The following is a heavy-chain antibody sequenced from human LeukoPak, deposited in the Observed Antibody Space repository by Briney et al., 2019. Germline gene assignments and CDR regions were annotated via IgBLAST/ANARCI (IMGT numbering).Heavy chain of an antibody. CDR2: INPNGGGT. CDR3: ARGYCSGGSCPFDY. V-gene: IGHV1-2*02. J-gene: IGHJ4*02. Sequence: ASVTVSCKASGYTFTAYYMHWVRQAPGQGLEWMAWINPNGGGTNYAQNFQGRVTMTRDTSITTAYMELSRLRSDDSAVYYCARGYCSGGSCPFDYWGQGTLVTVSS. CDR1: GYTFTAYY. D-gene: IGHD2-15*01.